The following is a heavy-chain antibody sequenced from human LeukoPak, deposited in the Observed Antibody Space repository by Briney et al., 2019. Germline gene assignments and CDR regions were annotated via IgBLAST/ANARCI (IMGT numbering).Heavy chain of an antibody. J-gene: IGHJ4*02. D-gene: IGHD3-9*01. Sequence: PSETLSLTCAVSGGSISSGGYSWSWIRQPPGTGLEWIGYIYYSGSTNYNPSLKSRVTISVDTSKNQFSLKLSSVTAADTAVYYCARSKDILTGYCFDYWGQGTLVTVSS. CDR2: IYYSGST. CDR1: GGSISSGGYS. CDR3: ARSKDILTGYCFDY. V-gene: IGHV4-61*08.